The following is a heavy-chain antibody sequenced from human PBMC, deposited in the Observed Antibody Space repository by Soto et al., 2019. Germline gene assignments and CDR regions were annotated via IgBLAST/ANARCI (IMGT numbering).Heavy chain of an antibody. CDR1: GGSISSYY. J-gene: IGHJ4*02. V-gene: IGHV4-59*01. CDR2: IYYSGST. Sequence: SETLSLTCTVSGGSISSYYLSWIRQPPGKGLEWIGYIYYSGSTNYSPSLKSRVTISVDTSKNQFSLKLSSVTAADTAVYYCARGDLRWLADWGQGTLVTVYS. CDR3: ARGDLRWLAD. D-gene: IGHD6-19*01.